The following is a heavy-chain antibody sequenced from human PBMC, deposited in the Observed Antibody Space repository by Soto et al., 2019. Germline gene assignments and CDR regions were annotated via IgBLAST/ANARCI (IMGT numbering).Heavy chain of an antibody. V-gene: IGHV4-4*07. CDR1: GGSISSYY. CDR2: IYASGST. D-gene: IGHD3-16*01. Sequence: LSLTCTVSGGSISSYYWNWIRQPAGEGLEWIGHIYASGSTNYNPSLKSRVTMSVDTSKNQFSLKLSSVTAADTAVYYCVRENTGLRQWFDPWGQGTLVTVSS. J-gene: IGHJ5*02. CDR3: VRENTGLRQWFDP.